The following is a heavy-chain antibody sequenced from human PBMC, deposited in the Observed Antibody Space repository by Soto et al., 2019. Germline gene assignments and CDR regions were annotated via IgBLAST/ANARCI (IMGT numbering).Heavy chain of an antibody. CDR2: IYYSGST. J-gene: IGHJ5*02. D-gene: IGHD6-13*01. V-gene: IGHV4-59*08. CDR3: ATSSSWGCFDP. CDR1: GGSISSYY. Sequence: QVQLQESGPGLVKPSETLSLTCTVSGGSISSYYCSWIRQPPGKGLEWIGYIYYSGSTNYNPSLKSRVTISVDTSKNQFSLKLSSVTAADTAVYHCATSSSWGCFDPRGQGTLVIVSS.